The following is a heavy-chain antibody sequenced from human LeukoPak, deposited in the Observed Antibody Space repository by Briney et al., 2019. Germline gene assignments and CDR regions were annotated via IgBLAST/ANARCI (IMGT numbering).Heavy chain of an antibody. Sequence: SETLSLTCTVFGGTISTGSSYWSWIRQPAGKRLEWIGRIYTSGSANYNPSLKRRVTISVDTSKNQFSLKLNSVIATDTAVYYCASEGTTFSSFDYWGQGTLVTVSS. D-gene: IGHD1-1*01. J-gene: IGHJ4*02. CDR1: GGTISTGSSY. CDR3: ASEGTTFSSFDY. CDR2: IYTSGSA. V-gene: IGHV4-61*02.